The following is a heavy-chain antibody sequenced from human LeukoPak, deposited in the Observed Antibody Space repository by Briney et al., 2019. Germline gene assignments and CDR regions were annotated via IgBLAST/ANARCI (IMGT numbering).Heavy chain of an antibody. CDR2: IIPIFGTA. Sequence: GSSVKVSCKASGGTFSSYAISWVRQAPGQGLEWMGRIIPIFGTANYAQKFQGRVTITTDESTSKASMELSSLRSEDTAVYYCASFMSIDVVVVAGGPGRIMDIWGQGTMVTVSS. CDR1: GGTFSSYA. D-gene: IGHD2-15*01. J-gene: IGHJ3*02. V-gene: IGHV1-69*05. CDR3: ASFMSIDVVVVAGGPGRIMDI.